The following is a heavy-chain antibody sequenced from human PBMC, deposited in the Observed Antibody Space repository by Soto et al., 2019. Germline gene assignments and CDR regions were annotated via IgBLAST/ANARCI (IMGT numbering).Heavy chain of an antibody. CDR3: ARDGPLRFMEWSRNYYYGMDV. J-gene: IGHJ6*02. Sequence: SETLSLTCTVSGGSISSSSYYWGWIRQPPGKGLEWIGYIYYSGSTYYNPSLKSRVTISVDTSKNQFSLKVSSVTAADTAVYYCARDGPLRFMEWSRNYYYGMDVWGQGTTVTVSS. CDR1: GGSISSSSYY. D-gene: IGHD3-3*01. CDR2: IYYSGST. V-gene: IGHV4-30-4*08.